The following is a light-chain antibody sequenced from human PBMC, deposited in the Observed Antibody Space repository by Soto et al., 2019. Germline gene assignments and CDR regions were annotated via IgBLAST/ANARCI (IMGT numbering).Light chain of an antibody. V-gene: IGKV1-39*01. Sequence: DIQMTQSPSSLSASVGDRVTITCRASQSISTFLNWYQQKPGKAPNLLIYAASGLQRGVPSRFSGSGSGTDFTLTISSLQPEDFATYYGQQSYRTPITFGQGTRREIE. CDR1: QSISTF. CDR2: AAS. J-gene: IGKJ5*01. CDR3: QQSYRTPIT.